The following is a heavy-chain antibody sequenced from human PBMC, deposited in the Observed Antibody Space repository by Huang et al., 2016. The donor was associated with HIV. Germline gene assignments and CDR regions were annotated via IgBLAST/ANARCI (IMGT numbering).Heavy chain of an antibody. Sequence: QLQLQESGPGLVRPSETLSLTCSVSGGSVNSGYYYWGWIRQRRGKGLEWMAGVFCVGTTFCKPTLKRLVAMSVYTSKKRFSLNLSSVTAADTAVYFCARLPFDYVWVTQRQTALDELDVCGQGTMVTVSS. V-gene: IGHV4-39*01. D-gene: IGHD3-16*01. J-gene: IGHJ3*01. CDR3: ARLPFDYVWVTQRQTALDELDV. CDR2: VFCVGTT. CDR1: GGSVNSGYYY.